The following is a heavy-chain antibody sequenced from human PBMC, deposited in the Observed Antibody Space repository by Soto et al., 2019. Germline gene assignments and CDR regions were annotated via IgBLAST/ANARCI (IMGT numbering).Heavy chain of an antibody. J-gene: IGHJ4*02. Sequence: QLQLQESGSGLVKPSQTLSLTCAVSGGSISSGGYSWSWIRQPPGKGLEWIGYIYHSGSTYYNPSLKSRVTISVDRSKNQFSLKLSSVTAADTAVYYCARGIYCGNSDSGPFDYWGQGTLVTVSS. CDR2: IYHSGST. D-gene: IGHD5-12*01. V-gene: IGHV4-30-2*01. CDR3: ARGIYCGNSDSGPFDY. CDR1: GGSISSGGYS.